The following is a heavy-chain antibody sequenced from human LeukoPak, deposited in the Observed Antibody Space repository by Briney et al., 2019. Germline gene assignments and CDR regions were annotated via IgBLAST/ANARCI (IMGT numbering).Heavy chain of an antibody. J-gene: IGHJ4*02. D-gene: IGHD3-9*01. CDR1: GFTFSSYS. CDR2: ISSSSSYI. V-gene: IGHV3-21*04. CDR3: AKWGDYDILTGYYDPDY. Sequence: PGGSLRLSCAASGFTFSSYSMNWVRQAPGKGLEWVSSISSSSSYIYYADSVKGRFTISRDNAKNSLYLQMNSLRAEDTAVYYCAKWGDYDILTGYYDPDYWGQGTLVTVSS.